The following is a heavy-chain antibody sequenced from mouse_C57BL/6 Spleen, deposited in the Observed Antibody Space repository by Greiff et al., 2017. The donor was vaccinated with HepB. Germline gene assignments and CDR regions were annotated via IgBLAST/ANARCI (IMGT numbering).Heavy chain of an antibody. CDR3: VAWGDGGRFDD. CDR1: GYTFTSYC. J-gene: IGHJ2*01. Sequence: QVQLQQSGAELAKPGASVKLSCKASGYTFTSYCIHWVNQRPGQGLEWIGYINPSSGYTKYNQKFKDKATLTADKSSSTAYMQLSSLTDEDSAVYYWVAWGDGGRFDDWGQGTTVTVSS. V-gene: IGHV1-7*01. D-gene: IGHD3-3*01. CDR2: INPSSGYT.